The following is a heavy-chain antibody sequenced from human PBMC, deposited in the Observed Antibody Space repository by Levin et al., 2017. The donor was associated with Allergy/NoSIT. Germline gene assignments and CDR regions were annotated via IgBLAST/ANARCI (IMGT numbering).Heavy chain of an antibody. Sequence: SETLSLTCAVYGGAFSGDYGSWIRQPPGKGLEWIGEINHSGSTNYNPSLKSRVTISVDTSKNQFSLKLSSVTAADTAVYYCARPKSVAGTEGDAFDIWGQGTMVTVSS. D-gene: IGHD6-19*01. CDR3: ARPKSVAGTEGDAFDI. CDR2: INHSGST. J-gene: IGHJ3*02. CDR1: GGAFSGDY. V-gene: IGHV4-34*01.